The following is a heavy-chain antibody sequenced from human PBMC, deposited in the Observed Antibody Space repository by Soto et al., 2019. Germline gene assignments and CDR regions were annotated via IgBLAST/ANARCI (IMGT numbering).Heavy chain of an antibody. Sequence: GASVKVSCKASGYTFTSSGINRLRQAPGQGLERMVWISAYNGNTNYAQKLQGRVTMTTDTSTSTAYMELRSLRSDDTAVYYCARDRTTSYYDFWSGYYPYYFDYWGQGTLVTVSS. J-gene: IGHJ4*02. V-gene: IGHV1-18*01. D-gene: IGHD3-3*01. CDR3: ARDRTTSYYDFWSGYYPYYFDY. CDR1: GYTFTSSG. CDR2: ISAYNGNT.